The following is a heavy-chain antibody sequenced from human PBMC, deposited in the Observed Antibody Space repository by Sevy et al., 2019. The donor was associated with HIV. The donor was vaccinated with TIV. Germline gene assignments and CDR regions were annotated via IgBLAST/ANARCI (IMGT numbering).Heavy chain of an antibody. D-gene: IGHD2-21*02. Sequence: ASVKVSCKASGDTLRKYVISWVRQAPGQGLEWMGGTIPVYGTTNYAQKFQARGTFTADASTRTVYMELSRLRSEDTAGYYCARDMTCGGDCYYFDNWGQGTLVTVSS. CDR3: ARDMTCGGDCYYFDN. J-gene: IGHJ4*02. CDR1: GDTLRKYV. V-gene: IGHV1-69*13. CDR2: TIPVYGTT.